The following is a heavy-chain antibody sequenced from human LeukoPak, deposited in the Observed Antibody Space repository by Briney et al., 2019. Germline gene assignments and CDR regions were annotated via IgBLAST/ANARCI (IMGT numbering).Heavy chain of an antibody. CDR3: ARDLNWFDP. CDR2: IYTSGST. CDR1: GGSISSSSYY. J-gene: IGHJ5*02. V-gene: IGHV4-61*02. Sequence: SETLSLTCTVSGGSISSSSYYWSWIRQPAGKGLEWIGRIYTSGSTNYNPSLKSRVTISVDTSKNQFSLKLSSVTAADTAVYYCARDLNWFDPWGQGTLVTVSS.